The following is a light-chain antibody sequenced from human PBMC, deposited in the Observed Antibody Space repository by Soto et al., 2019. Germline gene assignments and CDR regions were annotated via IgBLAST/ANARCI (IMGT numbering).Light chain of an antibody. CDR1: QTVSSS. V-gene: IGKV3-11*01. CDR3: QPHINWPLT. J-gene: IGKJ4*01. Sequence: EIVLTQSPATLSLSPGERATLSCRASQTVSSSLAWYQQKPGQAPRLLIYEASNRATGIPARFSGSGSGADFTLTISSLEPEDFALYYCQPHINWPLTFGGGTKVDIK. CDR2: EAS.